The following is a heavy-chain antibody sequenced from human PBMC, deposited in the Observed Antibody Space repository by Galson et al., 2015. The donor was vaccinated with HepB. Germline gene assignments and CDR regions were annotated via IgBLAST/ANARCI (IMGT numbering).Heavy chain of an antibody. CDR3: ARDHDYGDAWSPPENVFDM. Sequence: SLRLSCAASEFTFSNYEMHWVRQAPGKGLEWFSYITTSGSTTYYADSVKGRFTISRDNAKNSLYLQMNSLRAEDTAVYYCARDHDYGDAWSPPENVFDMWGQGTMVTVSS. J-gene: IGHJ3*02. V-gene: IGHV3-48*03. D-gene: IGHD4-17*01. CDR2: ITTSGSTT. CDR1: EFTFSNYE.